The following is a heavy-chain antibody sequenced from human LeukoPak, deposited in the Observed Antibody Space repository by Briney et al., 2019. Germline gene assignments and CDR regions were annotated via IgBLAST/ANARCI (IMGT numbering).Heavy chain of an antibody. Sequence: ASVKVSCKASGYTFTDYYIHWLRQAPGLGLEWMGWINPNSGGTNYAPKFQGLVTMSSDTSITTAYMELSRLISDDTAVYYCARTKPPCTSCPLLDYWGQGTLVTVSS. D-gene: IGHD2-2*01. CDR3: ARTKPPCTSCPLLDY. CDR1: GYTFTDYY. V-gene: IGHV1-2*02. CDR2: INPNSGGT. J-gene: IGHJ4*02.